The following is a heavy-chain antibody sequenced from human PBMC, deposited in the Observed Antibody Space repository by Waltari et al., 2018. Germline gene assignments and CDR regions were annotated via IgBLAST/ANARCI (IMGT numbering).Heavy chain of an antibody. CDR1: GCSISSESYY. CDR3: ARLSYHIVTGYGWFDP. V-gene: IGHV4-39*01. CDR2: ISYSGST. D-gene: IGHD3-9*01. J-gene: IGHJ5*02. Sequence: QLQLQESGPGLVKPSETLSLPCTVSGCSISSESYYWGWIRQPPGKGLEWIGIISYSGSTYYNPSLKSRVTISVDTSKNQFSLKLSSVTAADTAVYYCARLSYHIVTGYGWFDPWGLGTLVTVSS.